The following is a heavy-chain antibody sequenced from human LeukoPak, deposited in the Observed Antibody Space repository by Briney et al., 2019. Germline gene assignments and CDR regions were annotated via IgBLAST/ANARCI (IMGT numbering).Heavy chain of an antibody. CDR3: ARAMVRGVITLRFDY. V-gene: IGHV4-59*12. J-gene: IGHJ4*02. Sequence: PSETLSLTCTVSGGSISSYYWSWIRQPPGKGLEWIGYIYYSGSTNYNPSLKSRVTISVDTSKNQFSLKLSSVTAADTAVYYCARAMVRGVITLRFDYWGQGTLVTVSS. D-gene: IGHD3-10*01. CDR1: GGSISSYY. CDR2: IYYSGST.